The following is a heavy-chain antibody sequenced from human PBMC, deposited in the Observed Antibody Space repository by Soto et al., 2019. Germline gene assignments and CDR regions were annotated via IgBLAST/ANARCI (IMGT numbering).Heavy chain of an antibody. J-gene: IGHJ4*02. D-gene: IGHD3-9*01. CDR2: ISGSGGST. CDR3: AKSPPAGLRYFDWPRPLDY. Sequence: GGSLRLSCAASGFTFSSYAMSWVRQAPGKGLEWVSAISGSGGSTYYADSVKGRFTISRDNSKNTLYLQMNSLRAEDTAVYYCAKSPPAGLRYFDWPRPLDYWGQGTLVTVSS. V-gene: IGHV3-23*01. CDR1: GFTFSSYA.